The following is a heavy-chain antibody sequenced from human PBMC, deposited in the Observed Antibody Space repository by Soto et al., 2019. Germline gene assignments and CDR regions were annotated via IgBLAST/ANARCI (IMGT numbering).Heavy chain of an antibody. D-gene: IGHD2-15*01. J-gene: IGHJ3*02. V-gene: IGHV3-66*01. CDR2: IYSGGST. Sequence: GGSLRLSCAASGFTVSSNYMSWVRQAPGKGLEWVSVIYSGGSTYYADSVKGIFTISRDNSKNTLYLQMNSLRAEDTAVYYCARGALYCSGGSCYRWQRAFDIWGQGTMVTVSS. CDR1: GFTVSSNY. CDR3: ARGALYCSGGSCYRWQRAFDI.